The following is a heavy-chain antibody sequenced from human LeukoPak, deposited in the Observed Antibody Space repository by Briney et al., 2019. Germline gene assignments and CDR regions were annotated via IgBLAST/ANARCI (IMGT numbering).Heavy chain of an antibody. J-gene: IGHJ4*02. CDR1: GFTFSAHT. Sequence: GGFLRLSCAASGFTFSAHTMNWVRLAPGKGLQWVSYIGSSGITIYYAHSVEGRFTISRDNAKNSLYLQMSSLRVEDTAVYYCARGPLYDITGSYGLWGQGTLVTVSS. V-gene: IGHV3-48*01. CDR3: ARGPLYDITGSYGL. D-gene: IGHD2-8*01. CDR2: IGSSGITI.